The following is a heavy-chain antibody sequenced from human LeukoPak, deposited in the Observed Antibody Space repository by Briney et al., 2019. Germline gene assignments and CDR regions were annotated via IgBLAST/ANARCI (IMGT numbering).Heavy chain of an antibody. D-gene: IGHD6-6*01. CDR3: ARDSRAARRFMDV. CDR1: GGSISSSSYY. Sequence: SETLSLTCTVSGGSISSSSYYWGWIRQPPGKGLEWIGSIYYSGSTYYNPSLKSRVTIPVDTSKNQFSLKLSSVTAADTAVYYCARDSRAARRFMDVWGKGTTVTVSS. J-gene: IGHJ6*04. V-gene: IGHV4-39*07. CDR2: IYYSGST.